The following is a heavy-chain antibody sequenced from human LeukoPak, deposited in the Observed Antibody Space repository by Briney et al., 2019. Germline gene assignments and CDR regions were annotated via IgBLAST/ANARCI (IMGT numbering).Heavy chain of an antibody. J-gene: IGHJ6*03. Sequence: PWGSLRLSCAASGFTFDDYAMHWVRQPPGKGLEWVSLISGDGGRTYYADSVRGRFTVSRDNSKNTLYLQMNSLGTEDTALYYCAKDLFIARGYFYYMDVWGKGTTVTVSS. D-gene: IGHD2-15*01. CDR3: AKDLFIARGYFYYMDV. V-gene: IGHV3-43*02. CDR1: GFTFDDYA. CDR2: ISGDGGRT.